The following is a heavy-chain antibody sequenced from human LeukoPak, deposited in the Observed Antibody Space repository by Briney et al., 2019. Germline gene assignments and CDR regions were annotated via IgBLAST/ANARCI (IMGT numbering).Heavy chain of an antibody. Sequence: ASVKVSCKVAGYTFTSFGISWVRQAPGQGLEWMAWISGYNGDTKFARKFEGRVTLATDTSAGNSYLELTSLTSDDTAVYYCATPYNSGHFTYYFDHWGQGTLVTVSA. D-gene: IGHD6-19*01. CDR3: ATPYNSGHFTYYFDH. J-gene: IGHJ4*02. V-gene: IGHV1-18*01. CDR1: GYTFTSFG. CDR2: ISGYNGDT.